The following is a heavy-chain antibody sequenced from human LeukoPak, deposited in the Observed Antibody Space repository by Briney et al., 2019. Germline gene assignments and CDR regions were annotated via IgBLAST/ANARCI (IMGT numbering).Heavy chain of an antibody. CDR2: LRNDGSNK. CDR3: ARRSAAKDAFDI. Sequence: GGSLRLSCAASAFTLSRYGMHWVRKAPGKGLEWVAFLRNDGSNKYYADSVKGRFTISRDNSKNTLYLQMNRLRAEDTAVYHCARRSAAKDAFDIWGQGTMVTVSS. V-gene: IGHV3-30*02. CDR1: AFTLSRYG. J-gene: IGHJ3*02. D-gene: IGHD6-25*01.